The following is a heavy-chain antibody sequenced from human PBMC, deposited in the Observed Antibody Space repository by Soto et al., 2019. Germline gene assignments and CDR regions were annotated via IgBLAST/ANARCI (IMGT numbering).Heavy chain of an antibody. CDR2: IIPIFGTA. Sequence: SVRFACKRSGGTLRTSTMSWSRQAPGQGLEWIGGIIPIFGTANYAQKFQGRVTITADKSTSTAYMELSSLRSEDTAVYYCATGPRYGLGVWGQGPMVSGSS. J-gene: IGHJ6*01. CDR3: ATGPRYGLGV. CDR1: GGTLRTST. V-gene: IGHV1-69*06.